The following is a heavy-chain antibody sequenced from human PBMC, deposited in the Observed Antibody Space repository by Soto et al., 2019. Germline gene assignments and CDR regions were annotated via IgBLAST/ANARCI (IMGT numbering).Heavy chain of an antibody. J-gene: IGHJ5*02. D-gene: IGHD3-3*01. V-gene: IGHV5-51*01. CDR3: ARGADYDFWSGYYAGPNWFDP. Sequence: GESLKISCKGSGYSFTSYWIGWVRQMPGKGLEWMGIIYPGDSDTRYSPSFQGQDTISADKSISTAYLQWSSLKASDTAMYYCARGADYDFWSGYYAGPNWFDPWGQGTLVTVSS. CDR2: IYPGDSDT. CDR1: GYSFTSYW.